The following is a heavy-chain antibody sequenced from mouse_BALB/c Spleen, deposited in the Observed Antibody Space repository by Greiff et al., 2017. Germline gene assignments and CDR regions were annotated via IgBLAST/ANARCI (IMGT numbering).Heavy chain of an antibody. J-gene: IGHJ3*01. V-gene: IGHV5-6-3*01. CDR3: AREYYSRAWFAY. CDR2: INSSGGST. Sequence: EVKLVESGGGLVQPGGSLKLSCAASGFTFSSYGMSWVRQTPDKGLELVAYINSSGGSTYYPDSVKGRFTISRDNAKNTLYLQMSSLQSEDTAMYYCAREYYSRAWFAYWGQGTLVTVSA. D-gene: IGHD1-1*01. CDR1: GFTFSSYG.